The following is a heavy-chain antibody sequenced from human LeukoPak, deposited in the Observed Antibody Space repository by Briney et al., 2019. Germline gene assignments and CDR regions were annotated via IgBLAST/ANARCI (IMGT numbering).Heavy chain of an antibody. CDR3: ARLHLVSSGWYPMADS. CDR1: GASISGSGYY. V-gene: IGHV4-39*07. D-gene: IGHD6-19*01. J-gene: IGHJ4*02. CDR2: IYSSGST. Sequence: PSETLSLTCTVSGASISGSGYYWGWIRQPPGKGLEWIGSIYSSGSTYYNASLQSRVTISVDTSKNQFSLKLSSVTAADTAVYYCARLHLVSSGWYPMADSWGQGTLVTVSS.